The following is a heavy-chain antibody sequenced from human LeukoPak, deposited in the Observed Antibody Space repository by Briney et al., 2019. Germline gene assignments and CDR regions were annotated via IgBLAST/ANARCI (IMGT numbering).Heavy chain of an antibody. CDR3: ARVGYCNGGSCYSDY. J-gene: IGHJ4*02. Sequence: SETLSLTCTVSGXSISYYYWNWIRQPPEKGLEWIGYINYSGSTNYIPSLKSRVTISVDTSKNQFSLKLGSVTAADTAVYYCARVGYCNGGSCYSDYWGQGILVTVSS. V-gene: IGHV4-59*01. CDR2: INYSGST. D-gene: IGHD2-15*01. CDR1: GXSISYYY.